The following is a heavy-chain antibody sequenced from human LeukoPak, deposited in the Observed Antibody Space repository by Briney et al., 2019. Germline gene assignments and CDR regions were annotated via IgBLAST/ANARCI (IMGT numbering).Heavy chain of an antibody. Sequence: ASVKVSCKASGYTFNNYYMHWVRQAPGQGLEWMGIINPSGDTASYSQKFQGRVTMTGDTSTSTLYMELSSLRSEDTAIYYCLRADSQQSFDHWGQGTLVTVSS. D-gene: IGHD3-22*01. CDR2: INPSGDTA. CDR1: GYTFNNYY. V-gene: IGHV1-46*02. J-gene: IGHJ4*02. CDR3: LRADSQQSFDH.